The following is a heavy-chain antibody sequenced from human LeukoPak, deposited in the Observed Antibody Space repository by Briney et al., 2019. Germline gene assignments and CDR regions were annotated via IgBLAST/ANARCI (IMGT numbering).Heavy chain of an antibody. J-gene: IGHJ5*02. CDR2: ISSSGSTI. CDR3: ARCQDCFDP. Sequence: GGSLRLSCAASGFTFSSYEMNWVRQAPGKGLEWVSYISSSGSTIYYADSVKGRFTISRDNSKNTLYLQMNSVRAGDTAVYYCARCQDCFDPWGQGTLVTVSS. CDR1: GFTFSSYE. V-gene: IGHV3-48*03.